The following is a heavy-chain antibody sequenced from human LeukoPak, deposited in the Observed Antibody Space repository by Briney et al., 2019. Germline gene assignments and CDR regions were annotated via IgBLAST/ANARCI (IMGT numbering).Heavy chain of an antibody. CDR3: ARHGSVRSPLGP. Sequence: SETLSLTFTGSGGSISSYYWSWIRQPPGKGLEWIGYIYATGSTNYNPSLKSRVTISVDTSKNQFSLNLRSVTAADTAVYYCARHGSVRSPLGPWGQGTLVTVSS. CDR2: IYATGST. CDR1: GGSISSYY. V-gene: IGHV4-4*09. J-gene: IGHJ5*02. D-gene: IGHD3-10*01.